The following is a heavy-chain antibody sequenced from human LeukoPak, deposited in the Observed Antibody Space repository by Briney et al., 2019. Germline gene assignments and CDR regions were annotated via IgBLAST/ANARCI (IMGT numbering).Heavy chain of an antibody. CDR3: ARVWINYYDSIHHFDY. Sequence: ASVKVSCKASGYTFTGYYMHWVRQAPGQGLEWMGWINPNSGGTNYAQKFQGRVTMTRDTSISTAYMELSRLRSDDTAVYYCARVWINYYDSIHHFDYWGQGTLVTVSS. V-gene: IGHV1-2*02. CDR2: INPNSGGT. D-gene: IGHD3-22*01. CDR1: GYTFTGYY. J-gene: IGHJ4*02.